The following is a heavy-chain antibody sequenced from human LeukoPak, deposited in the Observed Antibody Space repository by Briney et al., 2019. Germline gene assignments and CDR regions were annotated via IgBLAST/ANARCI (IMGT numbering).Heavy chain of an antibody. CDR3: AELGITMIGGV. D-gene: IGHD3-10*02. Sequence: GGSLRLSCAASGFTFDDYAMHWVRQSPGKGLEWVSSISYNSGSIDYADSVKGRFTISRDNAKNSLYLQMNSLRAEDTAVYYCAELGITMIGGVWGKGTTVTISS. CDR1: GFTFDDYA. V-gene: IGHV3-9*01. J-gene: IGHJ6*04. CDR2: ISYNSGSI.